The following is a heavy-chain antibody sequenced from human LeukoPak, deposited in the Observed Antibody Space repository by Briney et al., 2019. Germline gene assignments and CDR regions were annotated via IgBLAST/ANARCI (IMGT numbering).Heavy chain of an antibody. J-gene: IGHJ4*02. CDR3: ATHYYGSGSYFV. CDR2: FDPEDGET. V-gene: IGHV1-24*01. CDR1: GYTLTELS. Sequence: ASVKVSCKVSGYTLTELSMHWVRQAPGKGLEWMGGFDPEDGETIYAQKFQGGVTMTEDTSTDTAYMELSSLRSEDTAVYYCATHYYGSGSYFVWGQGTLVTVSS. D-gene: IGHD3-10*01.